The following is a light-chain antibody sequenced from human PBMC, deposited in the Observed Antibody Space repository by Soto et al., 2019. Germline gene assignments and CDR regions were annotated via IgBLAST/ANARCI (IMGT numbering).Light chain of an antibody. J-gene: IGKJ2*01. CDR2: AAS. CDR1: QSISNS. Sequence: DIQMTQSPSSLSASVGDRVTITCRASQSISNSLNWYHQKPGNAPKVLIYAASKLQSGVPSKFSGSGSGTDFTLTSDRLPPEDFANYYCQQSSTTPYTFGQGTKLEIK. CDR3: QQSSTTPYT. V-gene: IGKV1-39*01.